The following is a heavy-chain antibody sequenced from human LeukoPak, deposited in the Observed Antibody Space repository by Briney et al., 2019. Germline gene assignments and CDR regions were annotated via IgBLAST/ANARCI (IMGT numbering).Heavy chain of an antibody. V-gene: IGHV4-59*01. CDR1: GGFISSYY. Sequence: TPSETLSLTCTVSGGFISSYYWSWIRQPPGKGLEWIGYIYYSGSTNYNPSLKSRVTISVDTSKNQFSLKLSSVTAADTAVYYCAREHSGSSYDYWGQGTLVTVSS. J-gene: IGHJ4*02. D-gene: IGHD2-15*01. CDR2: IYYSGST. CDR3: AREHSGSSYDY.